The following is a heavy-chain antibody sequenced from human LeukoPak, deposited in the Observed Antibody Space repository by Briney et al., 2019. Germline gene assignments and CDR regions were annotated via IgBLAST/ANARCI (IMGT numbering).Heavy chain of an antibody. V-gene: IGHV4-59*12. CDR3: ARERAQSYYDILTGYRTIDS. CDR2: ISYSGNT. D-gene: IGHD3-9*01. J-gene: IGHJ4*02. CDR1: GGSISSYY. Sequence: SETLSLTCTVSGGSISSYYWSWIRQPPGKGLEWIGYISYSGNTNYNPSLESRVTISVDTSKNQFSLELSSVTAADTAVYYCARERAQSYYDILTGYRTIDSWGQGTLVTVSA.